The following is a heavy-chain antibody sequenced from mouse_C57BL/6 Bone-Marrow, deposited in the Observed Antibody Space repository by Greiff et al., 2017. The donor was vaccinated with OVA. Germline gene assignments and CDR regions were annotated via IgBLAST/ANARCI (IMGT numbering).Heavy chain of an antibody. D-gene: IGHD2-3*01. J-gene: IGHJ3*01. CDR1: GFTFSSYG. V-gene: IGHV5-6*01. CDR2: ISSGGSYT. Sequence: EVQLMESGGDLVKPGGSLKLSCAASGFTFSSYGMSWVRQTPDKRLEWVATISSGGSYTYYPDSVKGRFTISRDNAKNTLYLQMSSLKSEDTAMYYCGRHGYDGYYVAWFAYWGQGTLVTVSA. CDR3: GRHGYDGYYVAWFAY.